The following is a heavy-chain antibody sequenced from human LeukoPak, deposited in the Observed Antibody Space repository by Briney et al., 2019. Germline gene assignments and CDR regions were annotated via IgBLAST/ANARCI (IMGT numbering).Heavy chain of an antibody. CDR3: AKLLYYYDSSQPY. J-gene: IGHJ4*02. CDR2: IKRDRSEK. Sequence: GGSLRLSCAASGFTFSSSWMSWVRQAPGKGLEWVANIKRDRSEKYYVDSVKGRFTISRDNAKNTLYLQMNSLRAEDTAVYYCAKLLYYYDSSQPYWGQGTPVTVSS. D-gene: IGHD3-22*01. CDR1: GFTFSSSW. V-gene: IGHV3-7*03.